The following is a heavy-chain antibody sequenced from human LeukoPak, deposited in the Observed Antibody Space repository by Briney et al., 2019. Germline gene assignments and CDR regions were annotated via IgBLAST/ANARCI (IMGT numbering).Heavy chain of an antibody. J-gene: IGHJ4*02. D-gene: IGHD1-7*01. V-gene: IGHV4-59*01. CDR2: IYHSGST. CDR3: ARSLRYNWNYDY. CDR1: GGSISSYY. Sequence: PSETLSLTCTVSGGSISSYYWSWIRQSPGEGLEWIGYIYHSGSTNYNPSLKSRVTISVDTSKNQFSLKLSSVTAADTAVYYCARSLRYNWNYDYWGQGTLVTVSS.